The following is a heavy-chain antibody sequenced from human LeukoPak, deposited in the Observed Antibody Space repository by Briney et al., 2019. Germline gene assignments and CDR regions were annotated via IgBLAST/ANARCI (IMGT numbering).Heavy chain of an antibody. D-gene: IGHD5-12*01. CDR2: IYSGGST. Sequence: GGSLRLSCAASGFTVSSNYMSWVRQAPGKGLEWVSVIYSGGSTYYADSVKGRFTISRDNSKNTLYLQMNSLRAEDTAVYYCASIAIVATRAGAFDIWGQGTMVTVSS. CDR1: GFTVSSNY. V-gene: IGHV3-53*01. CDR3: ASIAIVATRAGAFDI. J-gene: IGHJ3*02.